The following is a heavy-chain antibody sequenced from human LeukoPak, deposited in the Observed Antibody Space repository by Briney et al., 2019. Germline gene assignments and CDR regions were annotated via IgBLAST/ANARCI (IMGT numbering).Heavy chain of an antibody. Sequence: PGGSLRLSCAASGFTFSGYAMSWVRQAPGKGLEWVSTFSGSGGSTYYADSVKGRFTISRDNSKNTLYLQMSSLRAEDTAVYYCAKDGDYCGGDCYFGTFDIWGQGTMVTVSS. J-gene: IGHJ3*02. CDR1: GFTFSGYA. D-gene: IGHD2-21*02. V-gene: IGHV3-23*01. CDR3: AKDGDYCGGDCYFGTFDI. CDR2: FSGSGGST.